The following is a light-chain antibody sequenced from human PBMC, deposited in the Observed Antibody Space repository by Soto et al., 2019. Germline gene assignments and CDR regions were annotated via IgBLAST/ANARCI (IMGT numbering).Light chain of an antibody. CDR1: HDSRNY. CDR3: QQYNAYPIT. Sequence: DIQMTQSPSSLSASVGDRVTLSCRASHDSRNYLAWFQQKPGKAPKSLIYGASRSHSWVPAEFSANGSGTDFTLTISRLQPEDFATYYCQQYNAYPITFGQGTRLEIK. CDR2: GAS. J-gene: IGKJ5*01. V-gene: IGKV1-16*02.